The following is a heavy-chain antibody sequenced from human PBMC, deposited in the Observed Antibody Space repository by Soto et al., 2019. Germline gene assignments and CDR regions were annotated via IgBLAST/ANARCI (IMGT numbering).Heavy chain of an antibody. D-gene: IGHD3-3*01. V-gene: IGHV1-18*01. CDR2: ISAYNGDT. J-gene: IGHJ4*02. CDR1: GYTFTNYG. CDR3: ARRYDEGFWSGPFDY. Sequence: ASVKVSCKASGYTFTNYGITWVRQAPGQGLEWMGWISAYNGDTHYTQRLQGRVTMTTDTSKNQFSLKLSSVTAADTAVYYCARRYDEGFWSGPFDYWGQGTLVTVSS.